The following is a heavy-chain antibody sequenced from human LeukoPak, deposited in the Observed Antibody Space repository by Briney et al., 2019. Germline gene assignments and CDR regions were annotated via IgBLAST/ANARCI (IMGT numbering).Heavy chain of an antibody. D-gene: IGHD3-22*01. J-gene: IGHJ4*02. CDR1: GFPFNAYW. CDR3: STTYYYDSSEGY. CDR2: ISGSGGST. Sequence: GGSLRLSCAASGFPFNAYWMTWVRQAPGKGLEWVSAISGSGGSTYYADSVKGRFTISRDNSKNTLYLQMNSLKTEDTAVYYCSTTYYYDSSEGYWGQGTLVTVSS. V-gene: IGHV3-23*01.